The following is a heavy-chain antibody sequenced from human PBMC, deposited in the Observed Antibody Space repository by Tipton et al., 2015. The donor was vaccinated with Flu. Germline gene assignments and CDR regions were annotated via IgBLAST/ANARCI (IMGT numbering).Heavy chain of an antibody. V-gene: IGHV4-39*07. J-gene: IGHJ3*02. Sequence: TLSLTCTVSGGSITTYYWSWIRQPPGKGLEWIGSIYYSGNTYYNPSLKSRVTISVDTSKNQFSLKLSSMTAADTAVYYCARDGFITMIVVVTPGAFDIWGQGTMVTVSS. CDR1: GGSITTYY. D-gene: IGHD3-22*01. CDR3: ARDGFITMIVVVTPGAFDI. CDR2: IYYSGNT.